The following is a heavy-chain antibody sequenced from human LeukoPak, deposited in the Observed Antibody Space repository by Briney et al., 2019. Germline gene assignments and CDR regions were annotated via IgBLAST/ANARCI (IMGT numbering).Heavy chain of an antibody. D-gene: IGHD3-3*01. Sequence: SETLSLTCTVSGGSISNYYWSWIRQPAGKGLEWIGRIYTSGNTNYNPSLKSRVTISVDTSKNQFSLKLSSVTAADTAVYYCARGTPYDFWSGYSLYYFDYWGQGTLVTVSS. V-gene: IGHV4-4*07. CDR2: IYTSGNT. J-gene: IGHJ4*02. CDR1: GGSISNYY. CDR3: ARGTPYDFWSGYSLYYFDY.